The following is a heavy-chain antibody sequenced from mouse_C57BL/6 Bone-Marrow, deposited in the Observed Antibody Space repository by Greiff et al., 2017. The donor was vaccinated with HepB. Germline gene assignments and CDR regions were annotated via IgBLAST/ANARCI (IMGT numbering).Heavy chain of an antibody. CDR1: GYTFTDYY. CDR3: AREDGYNWYFDV. V-gene: IGHV1-26*01. Sequence: VQLQQSGPVLVKPGASVKISCKASGYTFTDYYMNWVKQSHGKSLEWIGDINPNNGGTSYNQKFKGKATVTVDKASSTAYMELRSLTSEDSAVYYCAREDGYNWYFDVWGTGTTVTVSS. J-gene: IGHJ1*03. CDR2: INPNNGGT. D-gene: IGHD2-3*01.